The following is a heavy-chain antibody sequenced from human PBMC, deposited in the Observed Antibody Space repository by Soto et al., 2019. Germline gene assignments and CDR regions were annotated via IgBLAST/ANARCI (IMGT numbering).Heavy chain of an antibody. J-gene: IGHJ4*02. V-gene: IGHV3-30*18. Sequence: GGSLRLSCAASGFTFSSYGMHWVRQAPGKGLEWVAVISYDGSNKYYADSVKGRFTISRDNSKNTLYLQMNSLRAEDTAVYYCAKEAVVGATTAYWGQGTLVTVSS. D-gene: IGHD1-26*01. CDR1: GFTFSSYG. CDR3: AKEAVVGATTAY. CDR2: ISYDGSNK.